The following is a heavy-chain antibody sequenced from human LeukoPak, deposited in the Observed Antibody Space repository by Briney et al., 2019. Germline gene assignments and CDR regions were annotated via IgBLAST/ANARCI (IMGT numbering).Heavy chain of an antibody. D-gene: IGHD5-18*01. CDR3: ASTSKDTAMVSPYLWDY. J-gene: IGHJ4*02. Sequence: GGSLRLSCAASGFTFSQYWMSWVRQAPGKGLEWVANIKHDGSEKQDGSEKNYVDSVKGRFTISRDNVKNSLYLQMNSLRAEDTAVYYCASTSKDTAMVSPYLWDYWGQGTLVTVSS. V-gene: IGHV3-7*01. CDR1: GFTFSQYW. CDR2: IKHDGSEKQDGSEK.